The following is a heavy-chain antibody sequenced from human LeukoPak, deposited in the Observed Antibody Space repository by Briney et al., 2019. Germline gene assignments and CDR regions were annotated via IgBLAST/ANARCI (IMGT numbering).Heavy chain of an antibody. CDR2: IRYDGSNK. Sequence: GGSLRLSCAASGFTFSSYGMHWVRQAPGKGLEWVAFIRYDGSNKYYADSVKGRFTISRDNSKNTLYLQMNSLRAEDTAVYYCAKDSETTITPPNVIITWGQGTLVTVSS. CDR1: GFTFSSYG. J-gene: IGHJ4*02. D-gene: IGHD4-23*01. V-gene: IGHV3-30*02. CDR3: AKDSETTITPPNVIIT.